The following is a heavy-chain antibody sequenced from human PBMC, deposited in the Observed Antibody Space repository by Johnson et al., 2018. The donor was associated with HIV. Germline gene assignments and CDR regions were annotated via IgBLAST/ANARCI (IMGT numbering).Heavy chain of an antibody. V-gene: IGHV3-30-3*01. D-gene: IGHD1-14*01. Sequence: QVQLVESGGGVVQPGGSLRLSCAASGFTFSSYWMSWVRQAPGKGLEWVAVISYDGSNKYYADSLKGRFTISRDNSKNTLYLQMNSLRAEDTAVYYCARAGAGGFDAVDIWGQGTMVTVSS. J-gene: IGHJ3*02. CDR2: ISYDGSNK. CDR1: GFTFSSYW. CDR3: ARAGAGGFDAVDI.